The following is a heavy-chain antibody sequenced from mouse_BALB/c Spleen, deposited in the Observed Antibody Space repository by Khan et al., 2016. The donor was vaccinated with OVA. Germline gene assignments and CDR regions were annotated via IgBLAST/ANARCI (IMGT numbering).Heavy chain of an antibody. D-gene: IGHD2-2*01. CDR2: INTHSGVP. Sequence: QIQLVQSGPELKKPGETVRISCKASGYTFTTAGMQWVQKMPGKGLKWIGWINTHSGVPKYAEDFKGRFAFSLETSASTAYLQITNLKNEDTATYFCASGDGYGWYFEVWGAGTTVTVSS. CDR1: GYTFTTAG. J-gene: IGHJ1*01. CDR3: ASGDGYGWYFEV. V-gene: IGHV9-4*02.